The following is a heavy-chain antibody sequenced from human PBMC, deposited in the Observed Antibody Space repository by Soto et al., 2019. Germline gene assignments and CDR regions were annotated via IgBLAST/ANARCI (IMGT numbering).Heavy chain of an antibody. CDR3: ASSYYDILTGYYSNYYYGMDV. CDR1: GFTFSSYA. Sequence: GGSLRLSCAASGFTFSSYAMHWVRQAPGKGLEYVLAISSNGGSTYYANSVKGRFTISRDNSKNTLYLQMGSLRAEDMAVYYCASSYYDILTGYYSNYYYGMDVWGQGTTVTVSS. D-gene: IGHD3-9*01. CDR2: ISSNGGST. J-gene: IGHJ6*02. V-gene: IGHV3-64*01.